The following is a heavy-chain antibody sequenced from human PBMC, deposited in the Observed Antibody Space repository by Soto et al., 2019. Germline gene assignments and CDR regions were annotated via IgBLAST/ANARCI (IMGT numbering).Heavy chain of an antibody. CDR2: IYYSGST. Sequence: SETLSLTCTVSGGSISSSSYYWGWIRQPPGKGLEWIGSIYYSGSTYYNPSLKSRVTISVDTSTNQFSLKLSSVTAADTAVYYCARTGSDCDAAYYYYGMDVWDKGTTVTVST. D-gene: IGHD2-21*02. J-gene: IGHJ6*04. CDR3: ARTGSDCDAAYYYYGMDV. CDR1: GGSISSSSYY. V-gene: IGHV4-39*01.